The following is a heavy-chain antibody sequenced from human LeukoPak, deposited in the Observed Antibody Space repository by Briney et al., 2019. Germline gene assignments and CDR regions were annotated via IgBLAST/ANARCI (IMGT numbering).Heavy chain of an antibody. V-gene: IGHV4-59*08. CDR2: IYYSGST. J-gene: IGHJ4*02. D-gene: IGHD3-22*01. CDR3: ARRLSDDSSGYYYFEY. CDR1: GGSISSYY. Sequence: PSETLSLTCTVSGGSISSYYWNWIRQSPGKGLEWIGYIYYSGSTNYNPSLKSRVTISVDTSKNQFSLKLSSVTAADTAVYYCARRLSDDSSGYYYFEYWGQGTLVTVSS.